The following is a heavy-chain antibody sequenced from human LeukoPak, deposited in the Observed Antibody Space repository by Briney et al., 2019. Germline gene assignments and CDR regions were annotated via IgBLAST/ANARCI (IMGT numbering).Heavy chain of an antibody. V-gene: IGHV3-11*01. CDR3: ARQSGYEDYFDY. CDR2: ITTSGSAI. D-gene: IGHD5-12*01. Sequence: PGGSLRLSCAASGFTFSDYYMTWIRQAPGKGLEWVSYITTSGSAIYYADSVKGRFTISRDNAKNSLYLQMNNLRAEDTAVYYCARQSGYEDYFDYWGQGTLVTVSS. J-gene: IGHJ4*02. CDR1: GFTFSDYY.